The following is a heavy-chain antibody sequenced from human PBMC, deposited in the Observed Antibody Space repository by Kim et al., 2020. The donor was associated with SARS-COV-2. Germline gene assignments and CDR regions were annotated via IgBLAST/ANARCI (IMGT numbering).Heavy chain of an antibody. CDR3: ARLGPNYGDSHPPKYYYYYYGMDV. Sequence: SVKVSCKASGGTFSSYAISWVRQAPGQGLEWMGRIIPILGIANYAQKFQGRVTITADKSTSTAYMELSSLRSEDTAVYYCARLGPNYGDSHPPKYYYYYYGMDVWGQGTTVTVSS. V-gene: IGHV1-69*04. CDR2: IIPILGIA. D-gene: IGHD4-17*01. J-gene: IGHJ6*02. CDR1: GGTFSSYA.